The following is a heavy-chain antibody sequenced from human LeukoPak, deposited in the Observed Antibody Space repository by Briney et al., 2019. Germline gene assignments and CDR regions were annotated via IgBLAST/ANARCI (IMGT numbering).Heavy chain of an antibody. CDR1: GGSITSSSYY. Sequence: PSETLSLTCTVSGGSITSSSYYWSWIRQPAGKGLEWIGRIYTSGSTDYNPSLKSRVTISVDTSKNQFSLKLSSVTAADTAVYYCARVGYDSRKDNYYYYMDVWGKGTTVTVSS. CDR2: IYTSGST. CDR3: ARVGYDSRKDNYYYYMDV. D-gene: IGHD3-22*01. V-gene: IGHV4-61*02. J-gene: IGHJ6*03.